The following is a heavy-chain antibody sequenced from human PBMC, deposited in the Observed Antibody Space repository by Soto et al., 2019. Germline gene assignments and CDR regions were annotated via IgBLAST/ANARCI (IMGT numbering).Heavy chain of an antibody. CDR2: IYYSGST. Sequence: PSETLSLTCTVSGGSISSHYWSWIRQPPGKGLEWIGYIYYSGSTNYNPSLKSRVTISVDTSKSQFSLKLNSVTAADTAVYYCARGKASLYCISTTCPSGGCFHPWGQATLVTGPS. CDR3: ARGKASLYCISTTCPSGGCFHP. D-gene: IGHD2-2*01. V-gene: IGHV4-59*08. CDR1: GGSISSHY. J-gene: IGHJ5*02.